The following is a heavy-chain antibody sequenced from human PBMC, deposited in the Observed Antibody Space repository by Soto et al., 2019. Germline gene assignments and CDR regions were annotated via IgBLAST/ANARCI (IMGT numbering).Heavy chain of an antibody. CDR2: MNPNSGNT. CDR3: ARAGVRGVIRYYYYGMDV. Sequence: ASVKVSCKASGYTFTSYDINWVRQATGQGLEWMGWMNPNSGNTGYAQKFQGRVTMTRNTSISTAYMELSSLRSEDTAVYYCARAGVRGVIRYYYYGMDVWGQGTTVTVS. D-gene: IGHD3-10*01. V-gene: IGHV1-8*01. J-gene: IGHJ6*02. CDR1: GYTFTSYD.